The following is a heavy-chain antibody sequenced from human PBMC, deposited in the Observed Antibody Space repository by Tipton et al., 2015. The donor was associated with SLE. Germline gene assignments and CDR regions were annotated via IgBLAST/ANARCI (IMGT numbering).Heavy chain of an antibody. CDR1: GFTFSNYP. V-gene: IGHV3-30*04. D-gene: IGHD6-13*01. CDR3: ARDSPRGVAAAGIDY. J-gene: IGHJ4*02. Sequence: SLRLSCVASGFTFSNYPMHWVRQAPGKGLEWVGIISYDGKKKHYASSVKGRFTISRDNSQNTLFLQMNSLRPEDTAVFYCARDSPRGVAAAGIDYWGQGTLVTVSS. CDR2: ISYDGKKK.